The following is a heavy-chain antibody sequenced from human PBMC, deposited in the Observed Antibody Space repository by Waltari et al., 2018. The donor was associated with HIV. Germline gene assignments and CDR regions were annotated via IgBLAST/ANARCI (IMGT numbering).Heavy chain of an antibody. CDR3: VRDGDCSGGSCDMRWIDP. D-gene: IGHD2-15*01. V-gene: IGHV1-69*12. CDR2: IIPLFSRP. J-gene: IGHJ5*02. CDR1: GGTSVSYA. Sequence: QVQLVQSGAEVKKPGSSVKVSCKVSGGTSVSYAFSWVRQAPGQGLEWMGGIIPLFSRPNDAEKFQGRLTISADDSRSTVYMEMNGLRSEDTAVYYCVRDGDCSGGSCDMRWIDPWGQGTLVTVSS.